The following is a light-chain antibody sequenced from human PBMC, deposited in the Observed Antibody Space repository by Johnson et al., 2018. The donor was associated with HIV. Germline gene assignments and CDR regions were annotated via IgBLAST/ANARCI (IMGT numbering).Light chain of an antibody. J-gene: IGLJ1*01. CDR3: GTWDSSLSVPYV. Sequence: QSVLTQPPSVSAAPGQKVTISCSGSSSNIGRNYVSWYQQLPGTAPKLLIFDNNKRPSGIPDRFSGSKSGTSATLGITGLQTGDEADYYCGTWDSSLSVPYVFGTGTKVTVL. CDR2: DNN. V-gene: IGLV1-51*01. CDR1: SSNIGRNY.